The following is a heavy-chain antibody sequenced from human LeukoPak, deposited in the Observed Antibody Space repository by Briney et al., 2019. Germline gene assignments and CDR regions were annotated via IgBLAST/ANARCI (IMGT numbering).Heavy chain of an antibody. D-gene: IGHD1-26*01. Sequence: GGSLRLSCAASGFTFSSYEMNWVRQAPGRGLEWVSYISGSGVTMYYADSVKGRFTISRDDAKNSLYLQMNSLRAEDTAVYYCATLVGATFDYWGQATLVTVSS. CDR1: GFTFSSYE. CDR3: ATLVGATFDY. V-gene: IGHV3-48*03. J-gene: IGHJ4*02. CDR2: ISGSGVTM.